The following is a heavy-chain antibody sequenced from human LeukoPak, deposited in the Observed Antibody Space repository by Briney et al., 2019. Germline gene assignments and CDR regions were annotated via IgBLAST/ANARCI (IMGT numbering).Heavy chain of an antibody. Sequence: GGSLRLSCAASGFLFSSYEMNWVRQAPGKGLEWVSYISTSGGTIYYADSVKGRFTISRDNAKNSLYLQMNSLRAEDTSVYYCAKDSGDGKYYYDSSGSPDYWGQGTLVTVSS. CDR3: AKDSGDGKYYYDSSGSPDY. CDR1: GFLFSSYE. V-gene: IGHV3-48*03. CDR2: ISTSGGTI. J-gene: IGHJ4*02. D-gene: IGHD3-22*01.